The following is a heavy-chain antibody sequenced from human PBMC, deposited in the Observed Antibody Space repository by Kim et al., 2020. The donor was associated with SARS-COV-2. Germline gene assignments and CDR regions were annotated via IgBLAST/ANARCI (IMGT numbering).Heavy chain of an antibody. J-gene: IGHJ3*02. CDR3: ARHGSTREQQLEAFDI. CDR2: IYPGDSDT. D-gene: IGHD6-13*01. V-gene: IGHV5-51*01. CDR1: GYSFTSYW. Sequence: GESLKISCKGSGYSFTSYWIGWVRQMPGKGLEWMGIIYPGDSDTRYSPSFQGQVTISADKSISTAYLQWSSLKASDTAMYYCARHGSTREQQLEAFDIWGQGTMVTVSS.